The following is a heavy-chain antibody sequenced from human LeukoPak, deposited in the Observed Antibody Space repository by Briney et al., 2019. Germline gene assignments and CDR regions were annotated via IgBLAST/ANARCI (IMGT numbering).Heavy chain of an antibody. Sequence: GGSLRLSCAASGFTFSSYAMSWVRQAPGKGLEWVSAISGSGGSTYYADSVKGRFTISRDNSKNTLYLQMNSLRAEDTAVYYCAKNPKPNCSSTSCYFMSYYYYMDVWGKGTTVTVSS. V-gene: IGHV3-23*01. CDR3: AKNPKPNCSSTSCYFMSYYYYMDV. D-gene: IGHD2-2*01. CDR1: GFTFSSYA. J-gene: IGHJ6*03. CDR2: ISGSGGST.